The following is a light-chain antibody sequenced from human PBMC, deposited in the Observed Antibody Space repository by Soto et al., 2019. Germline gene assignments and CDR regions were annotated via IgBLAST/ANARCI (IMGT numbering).Light chain of an antibody. CDR2: DAS. CDR1: QSISSW. CDR3: QQYNSLWT. V-gene: IGKV1-5*01. J-gene: IGKJ1*01. Sequence: DIQMTQSPSTLSASVGDRVTITCRASQSISSWLAWYQQKPGKAPKLLIYDASSLESGVPSRFSGSGSGTEFNLTISSLQPDDFATYYCQQYNSLWTFGQGAKVDI.